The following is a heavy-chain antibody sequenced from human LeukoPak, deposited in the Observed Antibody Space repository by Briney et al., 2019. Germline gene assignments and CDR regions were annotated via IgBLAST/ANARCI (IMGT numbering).Heavy chain of an antibody. Sequence: ASVKVSCKASGYSFTSSAMNWVRQAPGQGLEWMGWINTNTGNPTYAQGVTGRFVFSLDTSVSTAYLQISSLKTEDTAVYYCARSLTYGDHPPFDYWGQGTLVTVSS. CDR3: ARSLTYGDHPPFDY. D-gene: IGHD4-17*01. V-gene: IGHV7-4-1*02. J-gene: IGHJ4*02. CDR1: GYSFTSSA. CDR2: INTNTGNP.